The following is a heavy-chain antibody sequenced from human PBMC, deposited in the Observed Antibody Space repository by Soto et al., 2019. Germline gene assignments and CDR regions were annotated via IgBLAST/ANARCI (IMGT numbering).Heavy chain of an antibody. Sequence: GGSLRLSCAASGFTVSSNYMSWVRQAPGKGLEWVSVIYSGGSTYYADSVKGRFTISRHNSKNTLYLQMNSLRAEDTAVYYGARATAMDYFDDWGQGTRVTVAS. CDR1: GFTVSSNY. CDR3: ARATAMDYFDD. V-gene: IGHV3-53*04. CDR2: IYSGGST. J-gene: IGHJ4*02.